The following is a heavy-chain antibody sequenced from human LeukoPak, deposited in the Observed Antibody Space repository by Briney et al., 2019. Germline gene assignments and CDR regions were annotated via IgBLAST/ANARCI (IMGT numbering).Heavy chain of an antibody. V-gene: IGHV4-34*01. Sequence: SETLSLTCAVYGGSFSGYYWSWIRQPPGKGLEWIGEINHSGSTNYNPSLKSRVTISVDTSKNQFSLKLSSVTAADTAVYYCARAFHYYDGSGSKISWFDPWGQGTLVTVSS. CDR1: GGSFSGYY. CDR2: INHSGST. CDR3: ARAFHYYDGSGSKISWFDP. D-gene: IGHD3-22*01. J-gene: IGHJ5*02.